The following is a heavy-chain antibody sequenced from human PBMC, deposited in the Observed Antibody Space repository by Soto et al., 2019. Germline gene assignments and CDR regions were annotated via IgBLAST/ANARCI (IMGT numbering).Heavy chain of an antibody. CDR2: LGYHSGSI. Sequence: GGSLRLSCAASGFRFDDYAMNWARQAQGKGLWWISGLGYHSGSICYADSVKGRFTISRDNANKVLYLHMNRMRAEYTSFYYSAKSTDRGYSAHYDYWGQGTLVTVSS. V-gene: IGHV3-9*01. CDR3: AKSTDRGYSAHYDY. CDR1: GFRFDDYA. D-gene: IGHD5-18*01. J-gene: IGHJ4*02.